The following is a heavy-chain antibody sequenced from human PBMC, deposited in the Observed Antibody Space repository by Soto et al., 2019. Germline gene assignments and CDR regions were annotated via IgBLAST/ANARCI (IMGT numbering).Heavy chain of an antibody. CDR1: GFTISSYW. J-gene: IGHJ4*02. D-gene: IGHD5-12*01. Sequence: EVQLVESGGTLVQPGESLRLSCAASGFTISSYWMSWVRQAPGKGLEWVANIKQDGSERYYMGSVNGRFTISRDNAKNSLYLQMRRLAVEETAVYYCGRWDNGYDFGGQGSLVTISS. CDR3: GRWDNGYDF. V-gene: IGHV3-7*01. CDR2: IKQDGSER.